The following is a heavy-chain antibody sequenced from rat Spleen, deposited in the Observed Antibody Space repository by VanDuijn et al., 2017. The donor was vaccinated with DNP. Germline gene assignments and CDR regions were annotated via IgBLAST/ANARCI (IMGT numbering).Heavy chain of an antibody. D-gene: IGHD1-1*01. V-gene: IGHV1-43*01. CDR1: GYIFITTY. CDR2: INTGSGGT. Sequence: QVQLQQSGAELAKSGSSVRISCKASGYIFITTYIGWIKQTTGQGLQYVGYINTGSGGTSYNEKFKAKATLTVDRSSRTASMQLSSLTPDDSAVYYCANGGGGIWFAYWGQGTLVTVSS. J-gene: IGHJ3*01. CDR3: ANGGGGIWFAY.